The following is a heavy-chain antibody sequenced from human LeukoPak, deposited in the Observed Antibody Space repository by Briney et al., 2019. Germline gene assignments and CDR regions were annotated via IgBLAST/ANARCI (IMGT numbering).Heavy chain of an antibody. CDR1: GYTFDGYY. D-gene: IGHD3-16*01. CDR2: INPNSGAT. J-gene: IGHJ6*02. V-gene: IGHV1-2*02. CDR3: AMKQGGRNYGTGI. Sequence: ASVRVSCRASGYTFDGYYMHWVRQAPGQGLEWVGWINPNSGATGYAQEFQGRVTMTSDTSITTVFMELSSLTPDDTAMYYCAMKQGGRNYGTGIWGQGTTVTVSS.